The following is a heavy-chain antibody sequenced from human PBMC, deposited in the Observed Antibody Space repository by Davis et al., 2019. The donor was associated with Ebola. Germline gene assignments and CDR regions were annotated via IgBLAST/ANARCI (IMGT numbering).Heavy chain of an antibody. Sequence: PGGSLRLSCSASGFTFSNYAMHWVRQAPGKGLEYVSAISSNGGSTYYADSVKGRFTISRDNSKNTLYLQMNSLRAEDTAIYYCAKILAAAGNDYWGQGTLVIVSS. CDR1: GFTFSNYA. J-gene: IGHJ4*02. V-gene: IGHV3-64*04. CDR3: AKILAAAGNDY. D-gene: IGHD6-13*01. CDR2: ISSNGGST.